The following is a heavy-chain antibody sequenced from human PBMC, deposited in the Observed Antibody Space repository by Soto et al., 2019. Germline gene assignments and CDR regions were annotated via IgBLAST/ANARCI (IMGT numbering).Heavy chain of an antibody. J-gene: IGHJ4*02. V-gene: IGHV1-18*01. CDR3: ARGSVAGTTTTEFDY. CDR2: ISAYTGNT. CDR1: GYTFTSYG. D-gene: IGHD6-19*01. Sequence: ASVKVSCKASGYTFTSYGISWVRQAPGQGLEWMGWISAYTGNTHYAQKLQGRVTNTTDTSTSTDYVELRSLSSDDTAVYYCARGSVAGTTTTEFDYWAQGTLVSVSS.